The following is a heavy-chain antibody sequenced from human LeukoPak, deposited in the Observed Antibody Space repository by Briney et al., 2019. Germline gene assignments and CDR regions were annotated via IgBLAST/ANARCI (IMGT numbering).Heavy chain of an antibody. CDR1: GFTFSSYS. CDR3: ARDANYYYDSSGSFDY. CDR2: ISSSSSYI. Sequence: GGSLRLSCAASGFTFSSYSMNWVRQAPGKGLEWVSSISSSSSYIYYADSVKGRFTISRDNAKNSLYLQMNSLRAEDTAVYYCARDANYYYDSSGSFDYWGQGTLVTVSS. D-gene: IGHD3-22*01. V-gene: IGHV3-21*01. J-gene: IGHJ4*02.